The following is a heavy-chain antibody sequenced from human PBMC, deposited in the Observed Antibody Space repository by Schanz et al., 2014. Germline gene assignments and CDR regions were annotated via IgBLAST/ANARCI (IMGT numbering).Heavy chain of an antibody. V-gene: IGHV3-23*04. CDR2: IGVDGTTT. CDR1: GFTFSSYW. J-gene: IGHJ3*02. Sequence: EVQLVQSGGGLVQPGGSLRLSCAASGFTFSSYWMHWVRQAPGRGLEWVSVIGVDGTTTYYADSVKGRFTISRDNSKNTLYLQMNSLRAEDTAVYYCAKGRFGELSAFDIWGQGTMVTVSS. CDR3: AKGRFGELSAFDI. D-gene: IGHD3-10*01.